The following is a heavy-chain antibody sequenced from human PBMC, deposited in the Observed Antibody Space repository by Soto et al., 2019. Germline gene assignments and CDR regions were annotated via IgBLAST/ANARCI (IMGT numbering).Heavy chain of an antibody. CDR3: ARDFSTTGYSGYDRLFAWAPCYX. CDR1: GYTFTSYG. CDR2: SSAYNGNT. Sequence: ASVKVSSKASGYTFTSYGISWVRQAPGQGLEWMGCSSAYNGNTNYAEKLQGRVTMTTETSTSTAYMELRSLRSYDTAVYYCARDFSTTGYSGYDRLFAWAPCYXWCKGTLVTVSX. V-gene: IGHV1-18*01. D-gene: IGHD5-12*01. J-gene: IGHJ4*02.